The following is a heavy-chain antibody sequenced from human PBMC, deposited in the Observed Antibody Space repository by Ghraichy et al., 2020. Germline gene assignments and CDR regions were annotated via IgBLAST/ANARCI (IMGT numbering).Heavy chain of an antibody. CDR3: ARGGFPYSSSADYYYYGIDV. D-gene: IGHD6-6*01. CDR1: GGTFSSYA. V-gene: IGHV1-69*13. CDR2: IIPIFGTA. J-gene: IGHJ6*02. Sequence: SVKVSCKASGGTFSSYAISWVRQAPGQGLEWMGGIIPIFGTANYAQKFQGRVTITADESTSTAYMELSSLRSEDTAVYYCARGGFPYSSSADYYYYGIDVWGQGTTVTVSS.